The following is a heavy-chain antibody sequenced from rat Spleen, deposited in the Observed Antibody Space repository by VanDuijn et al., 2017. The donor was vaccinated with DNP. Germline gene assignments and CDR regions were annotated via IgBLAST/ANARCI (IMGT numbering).Heavy chain of an antibody. V-gene: IGHV5-22*01. CDR3: ARGSTTVDYWYFDF. CDR2: ISYDGGST. D-gene: IGHD1-1*01. CDR1: GFTFSDYY. J-gene: IGHJ1*01. Sequence: EVQLVESGGGLVQPGRSLKLSCAASGFTFSDYYMAWVRQAPTKGLEWVAYISYDGGSTYYGDSVKGRCTISRDNAKSTLYLQMNSLRSEDMAIYYCARGSTTVDYWYFDFWGPGTMVAVSS.